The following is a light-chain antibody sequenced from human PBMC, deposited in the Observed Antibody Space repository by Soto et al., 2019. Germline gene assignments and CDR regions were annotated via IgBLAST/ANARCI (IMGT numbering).Light chain of an antibody. CDR3: LLYYGGQLGV. Sequence: QTVVTQEPSLTVSPGGTVTLTCAYSTGAVTSGYYPNWFQQKPGQAPRALIYSTSNKYSWTPARFSGSLLGGKAALTLSGVQPEDEAEYYCLLYYGGQLGVFGGGTKLTVL. CDR2: STS. CDR1: TGAVTSGYY. V-gene: IGLV7-43*01. J-gene: IGLJ2*01.